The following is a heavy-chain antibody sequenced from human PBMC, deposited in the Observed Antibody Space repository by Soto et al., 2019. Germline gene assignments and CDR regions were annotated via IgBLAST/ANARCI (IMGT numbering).Heavy chain of an antibody. CDR1: GYIFTDYG. CDR2: INVGNDNT. Sequence: QVHLVQSGAEVKKPGASVKVSCKASGYIFTDYGLQWVRQASGQRLEWMGWINVGNDNTKYSQKFQGRVTFSRDTSATTAYLERTSLTSEDTAVYYCARLGLLSGEGFDSWGQGTLVTVSS. V-gene: IGHV1-3*01. CDR3: ARLGLLSGEGFDS. J-gene: IGHJ4*02. D-gene: IGHD2-21*01.